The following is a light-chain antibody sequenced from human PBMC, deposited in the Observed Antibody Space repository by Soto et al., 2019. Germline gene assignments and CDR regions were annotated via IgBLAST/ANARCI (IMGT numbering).Light chain of an antibody. CDR3: QSYDSSLSGYV. J-gene: IGLJ1*01. Sequence: QSVLTQPPSVSGAPGQRVTISCTGSSSNIGAGYDVHWYQQLPGTAPKLLIYGNSNRPSGVPDRFSGSKSGTSASLAITGLQAEDEADYDCQSYDSSLSGYVFGTGSKVIVL. CDR2: GNS. V-gene: IGLV1-40*01. CDR1: SSNIGAGYD.